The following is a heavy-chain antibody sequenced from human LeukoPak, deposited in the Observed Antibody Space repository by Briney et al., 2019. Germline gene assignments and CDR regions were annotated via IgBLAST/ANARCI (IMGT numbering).Heavy chain of an antibody. Sequence: PSETLSLTCTVSGGSISSSSYYWGWLRQPPGKGLEWIGSIYYSGSTYYNPSLKSRVTISVDTSKNQFSLKLSSVTAADTAVYYCASSVVDYYDSSAHFDYWGQGTLVTVSS. CDR3: ASSVVDYYDSSAHFDY. J-gene: IGHJ4*02. CDR1: GGSISSSSYY. D-gene: IGHD3-22*01. V-gene: IGHV4-39*07. CDR2: IYYSGST.